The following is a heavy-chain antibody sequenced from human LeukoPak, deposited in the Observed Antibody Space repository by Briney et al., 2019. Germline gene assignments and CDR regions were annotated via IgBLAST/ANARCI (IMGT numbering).Heavy chain of an antibody. J-gene: IGHJ4*02. V-gene: IGHV1-8*03. CDR3: ARYEQWLVN. CDR1: GYTFTSYG. CDR2: MNPNSGNT. Sequence: GASLKVSCKASGYTFTSYGINCGRQATGQGLEWMGWMNPNSGNTGYAQKFQGRVTITRNTSISTAYMELRSLRSDDTAVYYCARYEQWLVNWGQGTLVTVSS. D-gene: IGHD6-19*01.